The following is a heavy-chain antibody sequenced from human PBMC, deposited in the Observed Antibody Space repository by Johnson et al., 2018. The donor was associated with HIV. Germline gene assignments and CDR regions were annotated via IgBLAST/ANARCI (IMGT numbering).Heavy chain of an antibody. CDR3: ARDRRITIFGSGRAVQSNDAFDI. J-gene: IGHJ3*02. CDR1: GFTFSRYA. V-gene: IGHV3-30*04. D-gene: IGHD3-3*01. CDR2: ISYDGSNK. Sequence: QVQLVESGGGVVQPGRSLRLSCAASGFTFSRYAMHWVRQAPGKGLEWVAVISYDGSNKYYADSVKCRFTISRDNSKNTLYLQMNSLRAEETAVYYCARDRRITIFGSGRAVQSNDAFDIWGQGTMVTVSS.